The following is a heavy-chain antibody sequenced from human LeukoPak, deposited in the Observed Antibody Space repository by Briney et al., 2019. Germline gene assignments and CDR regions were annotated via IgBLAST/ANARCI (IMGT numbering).Heavy chain of an antibody. Sequence: GGSLRLSCVASGFTFSNYWMSWVRQAPGKGLEWVANIKEDGNEKYYVDSVKGRFTISRDNAKNSLYLQMNSLRAEDTAVYYCARVYSSSVDYWGQGTLVTVSS. D-gene: IGHD6-6*01. CDR2: IKEDGNEK. J-gene: IGHJ4*02. CDR1: GFTFSNYW. CDR3: ARVYSSSVDY. V-gene: IGHV3-7*01.